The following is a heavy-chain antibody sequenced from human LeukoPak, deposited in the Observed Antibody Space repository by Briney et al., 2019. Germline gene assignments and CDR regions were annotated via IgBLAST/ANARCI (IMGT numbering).Heavy chain of an antibody. D-gene: IGHD6-19*01. CDR1: GGSITIYY. CDR2: INHSGST. Sequence: SETLSLTCTVSGGSITIYYWSWIRQPPGKGLEWIGEINHSGSTNYNPSLKSRVTISVDTSKNQFSLKLSSVTAADTAVYYCARAQWLVRFFDYWGQGTLVTVSS. V-gene: IGHV4-34*01. CDR3: ARAQWLVRFFDY. J-gene: IGHJ4*02.